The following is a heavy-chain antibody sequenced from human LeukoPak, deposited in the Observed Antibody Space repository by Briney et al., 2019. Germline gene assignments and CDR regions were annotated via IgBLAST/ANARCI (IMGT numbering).Heavy chain of an antibody. J-gene: IGHJ4*02. CDR2: INSDGSST. CDR3: ARGRGHCSGGSCLRFDY. CDR1: AFTFSSYW. Sequence: GGSLRLSCAASAFTFSSYWMHWVRQAPGKGLVCVSRINSDGSSTSYADSVKGRFTISRDNSKSTLELQMNSLRAEDTAVYYCARGRGHCSGGSCLRFDYWGQGTLVTVSS. V-gene: IGHV3-74*01. D-gene: IGHD2-15*01.